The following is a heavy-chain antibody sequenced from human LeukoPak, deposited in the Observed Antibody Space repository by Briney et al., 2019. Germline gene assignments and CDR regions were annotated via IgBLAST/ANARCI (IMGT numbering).Heavy chain of an antibody. CDR2: ISSTGRNT. V-gene: IGHV3-23*01. CDR1: GFTFSSYA. J-gene: IGHJ4*02. Sequence: GGSLRLSCTVSGFTFSSYAMSWVRQAPGKGLEWVSAISSTGRNTYHADSVKGRFTVSRDDSKNTLYLQMNSLRAEDTAVYYCAKDGGLWVSAHWGDSWGRGTLVTVSS. CDR3: AKDGGLWVSAHWGDS. D-gene: IGHD7-27*01.